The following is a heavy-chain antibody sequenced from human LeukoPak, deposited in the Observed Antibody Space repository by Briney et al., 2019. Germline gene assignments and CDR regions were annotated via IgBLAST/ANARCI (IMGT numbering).Heavy chain of an antibody. Sequence: GRSLRLSCAASGFTFSSYAMHWVRQAPGKGLEWVAVISYDGSNKYYADSVKGRFTISRDNSKNTLYLQKNSLRAEDTAVYYCARDGEMATISNYFDYWGQGTLVTVSS. D-gene: IGHD5-24*01. CDR2: ISYDGSNK. CDR3: ARDGEMATISNYFDY. J-gene: IGHJ4*02. V-gene: IGHV3-30*04. CDR1: GFTFSSYA.